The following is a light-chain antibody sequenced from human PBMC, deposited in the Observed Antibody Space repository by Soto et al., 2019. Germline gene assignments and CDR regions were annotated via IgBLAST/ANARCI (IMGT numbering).Light chain of an antibody. Sequence: DVQMTQSPSTLSASVGDRVTITCRASQSISTWLAWYQQKPGKAPKFLIYDVSNLESGVPSRFSGSGSGTEFTLTISSLQPDDFATYYCQQYDSYPLTFGGGTKVDIK. V-gene: IGKV1-5*01. J-gene: IGKJ4*01. CDR2: DVS. CDR1: QSISTW. CDR3: QQYDSYPLT.